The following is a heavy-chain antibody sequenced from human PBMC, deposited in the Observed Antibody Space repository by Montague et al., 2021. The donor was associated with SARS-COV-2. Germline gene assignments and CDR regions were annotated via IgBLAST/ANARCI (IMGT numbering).Heavy chain of an antibody. D-gene: IGHD3-10*01. CDR1: GGSISSGSYY. CDR2: IYTSGST. J-gene: IGHJ5*02. CDR3: ARDSVAGP. Sequence: TLSLTCTVSGGSISSGSYYWSWIRQPAGKGLEWIGRIYTSGSTNYNPSLKSRVTISVDTSKNQFSLKLSSVTAADTAVYYCARDSVAGPRGQGTLVTVSS. V-gene: IGHV4-61*02.